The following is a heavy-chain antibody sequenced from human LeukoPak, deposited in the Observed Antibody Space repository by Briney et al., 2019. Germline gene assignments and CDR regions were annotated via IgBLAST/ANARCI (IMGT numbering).Heavy chain of an antibody. CDR3: ARMLPLYYGSGSYAFDY. CDR1: GGSISSYY. J-gene: IGHJ4*02. Sequence: SETLSLTCTVSGGSISSYYWSWLRQPPGKGLEWIGYIYYSGSTNYNPSLKSRVTILVDTSKNQFSLKLSSVTAADTAVYYCARMLPLYYGSGSYAFDYWGQGTLVTVSS. V-gene: IGHV4-59*01. D-gene: IGHD3-10*01. CDR2: IYYSGST.